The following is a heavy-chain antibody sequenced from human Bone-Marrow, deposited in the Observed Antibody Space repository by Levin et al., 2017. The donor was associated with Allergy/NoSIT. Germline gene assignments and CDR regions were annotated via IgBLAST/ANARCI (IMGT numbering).Heavy chain of an antibody. CDR1: GFTFSNYA. V-gene: IGHV3-23*01. CDR2: ISPNGGDT. J-gene: IGHJ4*02. D-gene: IGHD3-22*01. Sequence: GGSLRLSCAASGFTFSNYAMSWVRQAPGKGLEWISAISPNGGDTFYSEAVRGRLTISRDNSNVYLQMSSLRADDTAAYFCAKDRYDSSGYYLSGIDSWGQGTLVTVSS. CDR3: AKDRYDSSGYYLSGIDS.